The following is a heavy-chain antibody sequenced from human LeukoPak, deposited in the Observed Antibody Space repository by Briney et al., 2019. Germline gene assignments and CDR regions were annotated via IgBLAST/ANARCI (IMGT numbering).Heavy chain of an antibody. D-gene: IGHD3-10*01. CDR2: IIPIFGTA. V-gene: IGHV1-69*13. Sequence: ASVKVSCKASGGTFSSYAISWVRQAPGQGLEWMGGIIPIFGTANYAQKFQGRVTITADESTSTAYMELSSLRSEDTAVYYCARDRKYGSGSNYFDYWGQGTLVTVSS. J-gene: IGHJ4*02. CDR3: ARDRKYGSGSNYFDY. CDR1: GGTFSSYA.